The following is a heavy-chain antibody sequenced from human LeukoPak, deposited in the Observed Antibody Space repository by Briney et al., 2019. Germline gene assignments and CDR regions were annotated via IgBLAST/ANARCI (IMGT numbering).Heavy chain of an antibody. V-gene: IGHV3-30*03. CDR3: MSGFSYGMAV. D-gene: IGHD3-10*01. CDR2: ISYDGSNK. CDR1: GFTFRSYG. J-gene: IGHJ6*04. Sequence: GGSLRLSCAASGFTFRSYGMLWVRQAPGKGLEWVAVISYDGSNKYYADSVKGRFTISRDNSKNTLYLQMNSLRAEDTAVYYCMSGFSYGMAVWGKGTTVTLSS.